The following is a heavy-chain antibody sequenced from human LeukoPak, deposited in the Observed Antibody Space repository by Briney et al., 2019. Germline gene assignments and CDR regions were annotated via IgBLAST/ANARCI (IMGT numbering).Heavy chain of an antibody. CDR1: GGSFSGYY. V-gene: IGHV4-34*01. CDR3: ARGLSLWFGEFGLGDYYYGMDV. D-gene: IGHD3-10*01. Sequence: SETLSLTCAVYGGSFSGYYWSWIRQPPGKGLEWIGEINHSGSTNYNPSLKSRVTISVDTSKNQFSLKLSSVTAADTAVYYCARGLSLWFGEFGLGDYYYGMDVWGQGTTATVSS. J-gene: IGHJ6*02. CDR2: INHSGST.